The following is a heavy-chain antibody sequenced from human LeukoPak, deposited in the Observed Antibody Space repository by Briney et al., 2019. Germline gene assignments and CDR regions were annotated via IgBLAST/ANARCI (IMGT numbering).Heavy chain of an antibody. J-gene: IGHJ6*03. V-gene: IGHV3-30*02. D-gene: IGHD3-10*01. Sequence: GGSLRLSCAASGFIFSSYGMHWARQAPGKGLEWVAFIRYDGSNKYYADSVKGRFTISRDNSKNTLYLQMNSLRAEDTAVYYCAKKRVGELYMDVWGKGTTVTISS. CDR1: GFIFSSYG. CDR3: AKKRVGELYMDV. CDR2: IRYDGSNK.